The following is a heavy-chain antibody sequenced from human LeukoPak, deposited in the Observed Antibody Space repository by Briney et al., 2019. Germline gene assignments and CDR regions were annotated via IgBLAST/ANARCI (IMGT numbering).Heavy chain of an antibody. Sequence: PGGSLRLSCAASGFTFSSYAMSWVRQAPGKGLEWVSAIGGSGGSTYYADSVKGRFTISRDNSKNTLYLQMNSLRAEDTAVYYCASLWFGELSPTRDDAFDIWGQGTMVTVSS. J-gene: IGHJ3*02. CDR2: IGGSGGST. CDR3: ASLWFGELSPTRDDAFDI. D-gene: IGHD3-10*01. CDR1: GFTFSSYA. V-gene: IGHV3-23*01.